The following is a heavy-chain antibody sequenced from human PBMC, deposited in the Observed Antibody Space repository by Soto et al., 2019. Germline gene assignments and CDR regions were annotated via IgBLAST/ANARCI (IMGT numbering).Heavy chain of an antibody. Sequence: QVQLVQSGAEVKEPGSSVKVSCKASGGSFSSYAISWVRQAPGQGLEWMGGIVPILETPSYAQKFQVRVSITADESTSTAYMELTSLRSEDTAVYYCAGDVWQQLVGDFYYYYGMDVWGQGTTVTVSS. CDR3: AGDVWQQLVGDFYYYYGMDV. D-gene: IGHD1-1*01. V-gene: IGHV1-69*01. J-gene: IGHJ6*02. CDR1: GGSFSSYA. CDR2: IVPILETP.